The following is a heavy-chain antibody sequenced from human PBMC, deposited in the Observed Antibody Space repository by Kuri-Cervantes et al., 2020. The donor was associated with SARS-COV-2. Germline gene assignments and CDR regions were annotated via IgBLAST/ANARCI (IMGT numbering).Heavy chain of an antibody. Sequence: ASVKVSCKASGDSFSSYSFNWVRQAPGQGLEWMGWMNPDTGNAGYAQKFQGRVTMTRITSISTAYMELSSLRFEDAAVCYCATAPGFVGATKGGNWFDPWGQGTLVTVSS. CDR3: ATAPGFVGATKGGNWFDP. J-gene: IGHJ5*02. D-gene: IGHD1-26*01. V-gene: IGHV1-8*02. CDR1: GDSFSSYS. CDR2: MNPDTGNA.